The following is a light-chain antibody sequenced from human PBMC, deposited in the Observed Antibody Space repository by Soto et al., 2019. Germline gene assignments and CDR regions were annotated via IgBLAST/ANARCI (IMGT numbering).Light chain of an antibody. V-gene: IGKV3-15*01. CDR2: DTS. J-gene: IGKJ4*01. Sequence: EVVMTQSPATLSVSPGEGPTLSCRASQGISDTLAWYQHKAGQTPRLLIYDTSTRATGVPARFSGSRSGTEFTLTINSLQSEDFAVYYCQRYNNWPLTFGGGTKVDIK. CDR1: QGISDT. CDR3: QRYNNWPLT.